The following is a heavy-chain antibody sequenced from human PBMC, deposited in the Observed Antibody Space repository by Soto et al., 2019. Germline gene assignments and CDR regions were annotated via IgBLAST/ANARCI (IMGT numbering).Heavy chain of an antibody. D-gene: IGHD2-15*01. Sequence: EVQLLESGGALLQPGGALRLSCAASGFTFSSYAMNWVRQTPGKGLQWVSAISGSGENTYYADSVKGRFTISRDNSKNILYIHMNGLTVDDTAMYYCAKEPTAVDPRDLFGGNPPADYWGQGTLVTVSS. CDR3: AKEPTAVDPRDLFGGNPPADY. J-gene: IGHJ4*02. V-gene: IGHV3-23*01. CDR1: GFTFSSYA. CDR2: ISGSGENT.